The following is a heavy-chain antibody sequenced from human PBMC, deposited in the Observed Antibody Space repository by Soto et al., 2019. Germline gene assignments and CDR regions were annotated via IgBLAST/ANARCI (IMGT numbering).Heavy chain of an antibody. V-gene: IGHV4-59*08. CDR2: IYYSGST. Sequence: QVQLQESGPGLVKPSETLSLTCTVSGGSISSYYWSWIRQPQGKGLEWIGYIYYSGSTNYNPSLNSRGTISVDTSKTQFSLKLSSVTAADTAVYYCARRYGSGFDFWGQGTLVTVSS. D-gene: IGHD6-19*01. CDR1: GGSISSYY. CDR3: ARRYGSGFDF. J-gene: IGHJ4*02.